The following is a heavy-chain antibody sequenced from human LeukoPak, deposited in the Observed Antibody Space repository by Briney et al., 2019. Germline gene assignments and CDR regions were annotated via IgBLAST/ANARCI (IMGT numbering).Heavy chain of an antibody. CDR2: MNPTSGIT. D-gene: IGHD3-22*01. CDR3: ARLVYYYDISGYPNFDP. J-gene: IGHJ5*02. CDR1: GYTFTSSD. Sequence: APLKASSTPSGYTFTSSDINCVRQSTRQELESMRWMNPTSGITGHAQKFQGRVTTTRNTSLTTAYMELSSLRSEDTAVYYCARLVYYYDISGYPNFDPWGKGTLSPSPQ. V-gene: IGHV1-8*02.